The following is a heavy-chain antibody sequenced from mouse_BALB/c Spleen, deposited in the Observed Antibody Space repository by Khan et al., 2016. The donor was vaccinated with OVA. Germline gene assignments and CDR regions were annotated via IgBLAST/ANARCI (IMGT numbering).Heavy chain of an antibody. J-gene: IGHJ2*01. D-gene: IGHD1-2*01. CDR3: ARTARIKY. V-gene: IGHV3-2*02. CDR2: ISYSGSN. CDR1: GYSITSGYG. Sequence: EVKLLESGPGLVKPSQSLSLTCTVTGYSITSGYGWNWIRQFPGNKLEWMGYISYSGSNNYNPSPKSRISITRATSKNQFFLQLKSETTEDTATYYCARTARIKYWGQGTTLTVSS.